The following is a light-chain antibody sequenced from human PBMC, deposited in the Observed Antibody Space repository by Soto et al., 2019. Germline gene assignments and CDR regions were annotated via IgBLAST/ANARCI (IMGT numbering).Light chain of an antibody. CDR3: QHYNSYPWT. V-gene: IGKV1-5*03. CDR2: KAS. J-gene: IGKJ1*01. CDR1: QSISSW. Sequence: DIQMTQSPSTLSASVGDRVTITCLASQSISSWLAWYQQKPGKAPKLLIYKASSLESGVPSRFSGSGSGTEFTLTISSLQPDDFATYYCQHYNSYPWTFGQGTKVEIK.